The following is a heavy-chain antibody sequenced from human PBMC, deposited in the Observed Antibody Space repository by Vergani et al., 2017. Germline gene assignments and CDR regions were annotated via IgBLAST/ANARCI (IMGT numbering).Heavy chain of an antibody. V-gene: IGHV5-51*01. Sequence: EVQLVQSGAELKKPGESLKISCKASSYRFTDYWIAWVRQMPGKGLEWMGIIFPGDSDTRYGPSFQGQVTISVDKSVSTTFLQWSSLQASDTAIYYCARQGMLTGSFYSYWGQGSLVTVSS. J-gene: IGHJ4*02. CDR1: SYRFTDYW. CDR3: ARQGMLTGSFYSY. D-gene: IGHD1-1*01. CDR2: IFPGDSDT.